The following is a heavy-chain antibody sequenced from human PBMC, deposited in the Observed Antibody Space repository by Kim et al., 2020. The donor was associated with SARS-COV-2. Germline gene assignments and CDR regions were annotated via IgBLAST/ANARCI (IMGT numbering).Heavy chain of an antibody. CDR1: GGSISGSY. V-gene: IGHV4-59*01. CDR2: IHSSGTRTA. CDR3: AKTEVDINLGSYWFDP. D-gene: IGHD5-12*01. J-gene: IGHJ5*02. Sequence: SETLSLTCIVSGGSISGSYWSWIRQSPAKGLEWIGYIHSSGTRTANYNPSLESRVAMSVDMSANQFSLKLNFVTAADTAVYFCAKTEVDINLGSYWFDPWGQGMLFSVSS.